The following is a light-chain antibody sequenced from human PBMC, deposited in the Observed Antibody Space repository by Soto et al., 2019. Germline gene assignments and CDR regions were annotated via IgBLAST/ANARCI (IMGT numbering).Light chain of an antibody. J-gene: IGKJ4*01. CDR1: QSVSSY. Sequence: ESVLKQSAATLSLSPGERATLSCRASQSVSSYLAWYQQKPGQAPRLLIYDASNRATGIPARFSGSGSGTDFTLTISSLEPEDFAVYYCQQRSNWPRVTFGGGTKVDIK. CDR2: DAS. CDR3: QQRSNWPRVT. V-gene: IGKV3-11*01.